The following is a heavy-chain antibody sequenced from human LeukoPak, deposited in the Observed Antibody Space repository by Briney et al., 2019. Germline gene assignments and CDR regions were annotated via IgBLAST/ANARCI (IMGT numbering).Heavy chain of an antibody. CDR1: GFTVSSNY. Sequence: GGSPRLSCAASGFTVSSNYMSWVRQAPGKGLEWVSVIYSGGSTYYADSVKGRFTISRDNSKNTLYLQMNSLRAEDTAVYYCARTSDYYYYGMDVWGKGTTVTVSS. V-gene: IGHV3-53*01. CDR3: ARTSDYYYYGMDV. J-gene: IGHJ6*04. CDR2: IYSGGST.